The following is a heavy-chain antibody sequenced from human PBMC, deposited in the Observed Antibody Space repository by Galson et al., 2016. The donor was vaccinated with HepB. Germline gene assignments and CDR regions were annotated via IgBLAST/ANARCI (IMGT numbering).Heavy chain of an antibody. CDR2: FYYTGSA. Sequence: ETLSLTCTVPGDSIRSYYWSWIRQPLGKGLEWIGYFYYTGSAKYNPSLKSRVTMSVDTSKNQFSLKLSSVTAADTAVYYCARPSTVTTFYYWGQGTLVTVSS. V-gene: IGHV4-59*01. J-gene: IGHJ4*02. D-gene: IGHD4-11*01. CDR3: ARPSTVTTFYY. CDR1: GDSIRSYY.